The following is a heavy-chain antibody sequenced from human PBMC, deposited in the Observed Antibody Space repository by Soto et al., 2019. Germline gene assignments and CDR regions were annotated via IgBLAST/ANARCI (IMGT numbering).Heavy chain of an antibody. Sequence: PGGSLRLSCAASGFTFSSYWMHWVRQAPGKGLVCVSGISSNGVSTCYADSVQGRFTISRDNSKNTVYLQMGSLRPEDTAVYYCARRARPDFYYMDVWGKGTTVTVSS. CDR2: ISSNGVST. V-gene: IGHV3-64*02. D-gene: IGHD6-6*01. CDR3: ARRARPDFYYMDV. J-gene: IGHJ6*03. CDR1: GFTFSSYW.